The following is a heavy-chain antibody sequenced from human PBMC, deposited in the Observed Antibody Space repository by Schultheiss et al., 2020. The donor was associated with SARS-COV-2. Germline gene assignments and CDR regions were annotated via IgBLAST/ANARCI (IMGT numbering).Heavy chain of an antibody. CDR2: ISSNGGST. CDR3: ARGGNSGYIDY. J-gene: IGHJ4*02. D-gene: IGHD4-23*01. V-gene: IGHV3-64D*06. Sequence: GGSLRLSCAASGFTFSNAWMSWVRQAPGKGLEYVSAISSNGGSTYYADSVKGRFTISRDNSKNTLYLQMSSLRAEDTAVYYCARGGNSGYIDYWGQGTLVTVSS. CDR1: GFTFSNAW.